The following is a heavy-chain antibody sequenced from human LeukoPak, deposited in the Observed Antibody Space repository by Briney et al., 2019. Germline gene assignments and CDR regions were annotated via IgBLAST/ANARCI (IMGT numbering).Heavy chain of an antibody. V-gene: IGHV4-59*01. CDR1: GGSISSYY. D-gene: IGHD3-16*01. CDR2: IYYSGST. Sequence: SETLSLTCTVSGGSISSYYWSWIRQPPGKGLEWIGYIYYSGSTNYNPSLKSRVTISVDTSKNQFSLKLSSVTAADTAVYYCARGGSYGYGSCFDYWGQGTLVTVSS. J-gene: IGHJ4*02. CDR3: ARGGSYGYGSCFDY.